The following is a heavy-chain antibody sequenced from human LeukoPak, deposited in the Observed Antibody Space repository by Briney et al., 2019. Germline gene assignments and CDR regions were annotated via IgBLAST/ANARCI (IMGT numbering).Heavy chain of an antibody. D-gene: IGHD3-22*01. J-gene: IGHJ3*02. Sequence: GGSLRLSCAASGFTFSSYSMNWVHQAPGKGLEWVSSISSSSSYIYYADSVKGRFTISRDNAKNSLYLQMNSLRAEDTAVYYCARDQQGGYYDSSGLHAFDIWGQGTMVTVSS. CDR3: ARDQQGGYYDSSGLHAFDI. CDR1: GFTFSSYS. CDR2: ISSSSSYI. V-gene: IGHV3-21*01.